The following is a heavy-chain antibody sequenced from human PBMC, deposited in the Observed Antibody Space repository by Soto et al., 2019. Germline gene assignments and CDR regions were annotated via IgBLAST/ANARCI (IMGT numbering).Heavy chain of an antibody. D-gene: IGHD4-17*01. J-gene: IGHJ2*01. CDR1: GYTFTSYD. CDR3: AREDFSDEHFDL. CDR2: INHNSGNT. Sequence: QVPLVQSGAEVKKPGASVKVSCKASGYTFTSYDINWVRQATGQGLEWMGWINHNSGNTVYAQKFQGRVSMTRNTSISTAYMELSSLRSEDTAVYYCAREDFSDEHFDLWGRGTLVTVSS. V-gene: IGHV1-8*01.